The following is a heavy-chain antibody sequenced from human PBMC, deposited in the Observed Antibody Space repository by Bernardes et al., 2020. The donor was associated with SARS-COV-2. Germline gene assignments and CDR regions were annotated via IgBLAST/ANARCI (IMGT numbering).Heavy chain of an antibody. Sequence: GGSLRLSCVASGFTLSNYCMHWVRQAPGKGLVWVSRISSDGRTTSYADSVKGRFTISRDNAKNTLNVQMNSLRVEDTAVYYCVRGTGGYGDWDFWGQGTLVSVSS. V-gene: IGHV3-74*01. J-gene: IGHJ4*02. CDR1: GFTLSNYC. CDR3: VRGTGGYGDWDF. CDR2: ISSDGRTT. D-gene: IGHD2-21*02.